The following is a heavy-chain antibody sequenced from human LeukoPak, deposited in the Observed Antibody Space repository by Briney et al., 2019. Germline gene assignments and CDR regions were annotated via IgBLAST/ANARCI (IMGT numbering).Heavy chain of an antibody. V-gene: IGHV1-2*04. CDR1: GYTFTGYY. CDR2: INPNSGGT. Sequence: ASVKVSCKASGYTFTGYYMNWGRQAPGQGIEWMGWINPNSGGTNYAQKFQGWVTMTRDTSISTAYMELSRLRSDDTAVYYCARVRGVTTLGYWGQGTLVTVSS. CDR3: ARVRGVTTLGY. J-gene: IGHJ4*02. D-gene: IGHD4-17*01.